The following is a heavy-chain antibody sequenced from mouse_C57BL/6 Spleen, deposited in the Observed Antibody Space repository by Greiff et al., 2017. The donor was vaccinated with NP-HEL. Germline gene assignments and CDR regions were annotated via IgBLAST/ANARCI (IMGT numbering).Heavy chain of an antibody. V-gene: IGHV1-52*01. CDR2: IDPSDSET. D-gene: IGHD1-1*02. J-gene: IGHJ2*01. CDR3: ARNYVFDY. Sequence: VQLHQSGAELVRPGSSVKLSCKASGYTFTSYWMHWVKQRPIQGLEWIGNIDPSDSETHYNQKFKDKATLTVDKSSSTAYMQLSSLTSEDSAVYYCARNYVFDYWGQGTTLTVSS. CDR1: GYTFTSYW.